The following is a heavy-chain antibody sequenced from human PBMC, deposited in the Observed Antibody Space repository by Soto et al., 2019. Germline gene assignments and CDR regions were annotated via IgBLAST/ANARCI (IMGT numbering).Heavy chain of an antibody. D-gene: IGHD3-3*01. J-gene: IGHJ1*01. Sequence: QVQLQQWGAGLLKPSETLSLTCAVYGGSFSGYYWSWIRQPPGKGLEWIGEINHSGSTNYNPSLKSRVTISVDTSKNQCSLKLSSVTAADTAVYYCARKGLTRPFQHWGQGTLVTVSS. CDR3: ARKGLTRPFQH. CDR2: INHSGST. CDR1: GGSFSGYY. V-gene: IGHV4-34*01.